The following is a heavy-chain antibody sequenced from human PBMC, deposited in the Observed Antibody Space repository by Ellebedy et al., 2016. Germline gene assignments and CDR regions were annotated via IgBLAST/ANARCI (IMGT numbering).Heavy chain of an antibody. V-gene: IGHV3-23*01. Sequence: GGSLRLSCAASGFTFSTYAMTWVRQAPGKGLEWVSSITDSGDTTFYADSVKGRFAISRDNSKNTLSLQMSSLRADDTAVYYFAKYVEKVGGPYAFDIWGQGTMVTVSS. CDR1: GFTFSTYA. CDR2: ITDSGDTT. CDR3: AKYVEKVGGPYAFDI. D-gene: IGHD1-26*01. J-gene: IGHJ3*02.